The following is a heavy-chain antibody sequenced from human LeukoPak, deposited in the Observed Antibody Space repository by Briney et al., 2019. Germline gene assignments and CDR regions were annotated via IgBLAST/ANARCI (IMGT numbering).Heavy chain of an antibody. V-gene: IGHV3-7*01. CDR2: IKQDGSEK. J-gene: IGHJ4*02. CDR3: ARDLGGPFDY. Sequence: GGSLRLSCAASGFTFRTYWMSWVRQAPGKGLEWVANIKQDGSEKYYVDSVKGRFTISRDNAKNSLYLQMNSLRAEDTAVYSCARDLGGPFDYWGRGTLVTVSS. D-gene: IGHD2-15*01. CDR1: GFTFRTYW.